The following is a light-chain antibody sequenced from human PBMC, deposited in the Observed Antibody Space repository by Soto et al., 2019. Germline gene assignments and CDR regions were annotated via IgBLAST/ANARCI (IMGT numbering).Light chain of an antibody. CDR2: GNN. CDR3: ATWDSALGSVV. Sequence: QSVLSEPPSVYSAPGQKITISCSGRSYNIGGNYVSWYVQLPGTSPKFLIYGNNKRPSGIPDRFSGSKSGTSATLGITGLQTEDEADYYCATWDSALGSVVFGGGTKVTVL. V-gene: IGLV1-51*01. CDR1: SYNIGGNY. J-gene: IGLJ3*02.